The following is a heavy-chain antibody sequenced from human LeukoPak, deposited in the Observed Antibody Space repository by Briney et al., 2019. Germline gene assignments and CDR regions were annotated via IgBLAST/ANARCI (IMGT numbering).Heavy chain of an antibody. V-gene: IGHV3-53*01. D-gene: IGHD3-10*01. CDR1: GFTVSSNY. CDR2: IYSGGST. Sequence: GGSLRLSCAASGFTVSSNYMSWVRQAPGKGLEWVSVIYSGGSTYYADSVKGRFTISRDNSKNTLYLQMNSLRAEDAAVYYCASGSGSYRTPYYYMDVWGTGTTVTVSS. CDR3: ASGSGSYRTPYYYMDV. J-gene: IGHJ6*03.